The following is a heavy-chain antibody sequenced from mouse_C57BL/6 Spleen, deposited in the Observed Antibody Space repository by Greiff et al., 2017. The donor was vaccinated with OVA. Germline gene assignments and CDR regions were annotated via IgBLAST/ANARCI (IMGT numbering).Heavy chain of an antibody. CDR1: GFTFSNYW. D-gene: IGHD2-2*01. CDR2: IRLKSDNYAT. Sequence: VQLKESGGGLVQPGGSMKLSCVASGFTFSNYWMNWVRQSPEKGLEWVAQIRLKSDNYATHYAESVKGRFTISRDDSKSSVYLQMNNLRAEDTGIYYCTIYYGYDGGFAYWGQGTLVTVSA. V-gene: IGHV6-3*01. CDR3: TIYYGYDGGFAY. J-gene: IGHJ3*01.